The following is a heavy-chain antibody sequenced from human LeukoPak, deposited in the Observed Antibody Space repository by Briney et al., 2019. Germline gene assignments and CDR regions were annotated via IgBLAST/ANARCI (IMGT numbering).Heavy chain of an antibody. D-gene: IGHD3-16*02. Sequence: PSETLSLTCTVSGGSINSGDYYWSWIRQLPGKGLEWIGYIYYSGSTYYPPSLRSRVTISVDTSKNQFSLKLSSVTAADTAVYYCARGDYDYVWGSYRRRHPGYFDYWGQGTLVTVSS. CDR2: IYYSGST. J-gene: IGHJ4*02. CDR1: GGSINSGDYY. CDR3: ARGDYDYVWGSYRRRHPGYFDY. V-gene: IGHV4-30-4*08.